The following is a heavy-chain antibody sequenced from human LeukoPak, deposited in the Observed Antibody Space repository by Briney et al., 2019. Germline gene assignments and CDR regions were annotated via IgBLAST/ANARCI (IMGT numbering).Heavy chain of an antibody. D-gene: IGHD6-19*01. CDR3: ARPTQTYSSGWYFGMDV. CDR2: IIPILGIA. V-gene: IGHV1-69*04. Sequence: SVKVSCKASGGTFSSYAISWVRQAPGQGLEWMGRIIPILGIANYAQKFQGRVTITADKSTSTAYMELSSLRSEDTAVYYCARPTQTYSSGWYFGMDVWGRGTTVTVSS. CDR1: GGTFSSYA. J-gene: IGHJ6*02.